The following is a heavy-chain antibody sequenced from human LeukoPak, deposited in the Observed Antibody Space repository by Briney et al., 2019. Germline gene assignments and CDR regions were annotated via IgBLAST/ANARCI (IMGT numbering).Heavy chain of an antibody. V-gene: IGHV4-61*01. Sequence: SETLSLTCTVSGASVSGDSISSYYWSWIRQPPGKGLEWIGSIYYSGSTNYNPSLKSRVTFSVDMSRNQFSLKVNSVTAADTAVYYCAREAYTSGWYLDYWGQGTLVIVSS. D-gene: IGHD6-19*01. CDR1: GASVSGDSISSYY. CDR3: AREAYTSGWYLDY. CDR2: IYYSGST. J-gene: IGHJ4*02.